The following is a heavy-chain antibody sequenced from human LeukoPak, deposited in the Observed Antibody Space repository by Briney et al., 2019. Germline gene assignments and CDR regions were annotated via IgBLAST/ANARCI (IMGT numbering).Heavy chain of an antibody. CDR2: IYYSGST. Sequence: KPSETLSLTCTVSGGSISNYYWNWIRQPPGKGLEWIGYIYYSGSTNYNPSLKSRVTISVDTSKNQFSLKLSSVTAADTAVYYCARQPRDSSGYYYPYYFDYWGQGTLVTVSS. D-gene: IGHD3-22*01. CDR3: ARQPRDSSGYYYPYYFDY. V-gene: IGHV4-59*01. CDR1: GGSISNYY. J-gene: IGHJ4*02.